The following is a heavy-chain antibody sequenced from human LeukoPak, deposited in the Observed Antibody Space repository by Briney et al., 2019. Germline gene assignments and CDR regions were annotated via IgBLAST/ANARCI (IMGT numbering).Heavy chain of an antibody. J-gene: IGHJ4*02. Sequence: SETLSLTCTVSGGSISSSSYYWGWIRQPPGKGLEWIGSIYYSGSTYYNPSLKSRVTISVDTSKNQFSLKLSSVTAADTAVYYCARHREWELSRIFDYWGQGTLVTVSS. V-gene: IGHV4-39*01. CDR1: GGSISSSSYY. D-gene: IGHD1-26*01. CDR2: IYYSGST. CDR3: ARHREWELSRIFDY.